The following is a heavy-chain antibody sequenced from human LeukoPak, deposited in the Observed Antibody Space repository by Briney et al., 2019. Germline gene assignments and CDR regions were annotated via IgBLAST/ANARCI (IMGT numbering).Heavy chain of an antibody. V-gene: IGHV3-23*01. J-gene: IGHJ4*02. CDR3: AKDDYGDYSTFDY. Sequence: GGSLRLSCEASGFTFSSYAMSWVRQAPGKGLEWVSAISGSGGSTYYADSVKGRFTISRDNSKNTLYLQMNSLRAEDTAVYYCAKDDYGDYSTFDYWGQGTLVTVSS. D-gene: IGHD4-17*01. CDR1: GFTFSSYA. CDR2: ISGSGGST.